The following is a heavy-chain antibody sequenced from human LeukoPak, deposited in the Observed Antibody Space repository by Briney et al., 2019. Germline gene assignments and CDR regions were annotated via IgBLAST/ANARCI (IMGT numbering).Heavy chain of an antibody. CDR1: GFTFSNYW. CDR3: ARSFYASSGYYLGY. J-gene: IGHJ4*02. V-gene: IGHV3-74*01. D-gene: IGHD3-22*01. Sequence: GGSLRLSCAASGFTFSNYWMHWVRQAPGKGLVWVSRSNSDGSSTIYADSVKGRFTISRDNAKNTLYLQMNSVRAEDTAVYYCARSFYASSGYYLGYWGQGTLVTVSS. CDR2: SNSDGSST.